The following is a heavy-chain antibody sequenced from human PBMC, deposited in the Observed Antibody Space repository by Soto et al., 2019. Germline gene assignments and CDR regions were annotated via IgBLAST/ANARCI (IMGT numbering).Heavy chain of an antibody. CDR2: IYHSGRT. D-gene: IGHD6-19*01. J-gene: IGHJ4*02. CDR3: ARAGGLGAVAADY. CDR1: GGSISSGGYS. V-gene: IGHV4-30-2*01. Sequence: QLQLQESGSGLVKPSQTLSLTCAVSGGSISSGGYSWSWIRQPPGKGLEWIGYIYHSGRTYYNPSLQSRFTISVYRSKNQFSLTLSSVTAADTAVYYCARAGGLGAVAADYWGQGTLVTVSS.